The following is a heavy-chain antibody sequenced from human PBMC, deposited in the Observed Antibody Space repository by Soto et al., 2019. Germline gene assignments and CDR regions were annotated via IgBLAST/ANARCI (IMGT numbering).Heavy chain of an antibody. V-gene: IGHV3-21*01. CDR3: VRAKFDSSGYYYSSYYYGMDV. CDR2: ISSSSSYI. Sequence: GGSLRLSCAASGFTFSSYSMNWVRQAPGKGLEWVSSISSSSSYIYYADSVKGRFTISRDNAKNSLYLQMNSLRAEDTAVYYCVRAKFDSSGYYYSSYYYGMDVWGQGTTVTVSS. CDR1: GFTFSSYS. J-gene: IGHJ6*02. D-gene: IGHD3-22*01.